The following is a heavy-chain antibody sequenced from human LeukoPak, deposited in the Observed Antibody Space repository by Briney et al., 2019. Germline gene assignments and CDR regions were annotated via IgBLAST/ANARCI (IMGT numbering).Heavy chain of an antibody. CDR1: GYTFTGYY. Sequence: ASVKDSCKASGYTFTGYYMHSVRQAPGQGREWVGWINPNSGGTNYVQKFQGRVTMTRDTSISTAYMELSRLRSDDTAVYYCARVPGGCNPFDYWGQGTLVTVSS. CDR3: ARVPGGCNPFDY. V-gene: IGHV1-2*02. D-gene: IGHD1-14*01. J-gene: IGHJ4*02. CDR2: INPNSGGT.